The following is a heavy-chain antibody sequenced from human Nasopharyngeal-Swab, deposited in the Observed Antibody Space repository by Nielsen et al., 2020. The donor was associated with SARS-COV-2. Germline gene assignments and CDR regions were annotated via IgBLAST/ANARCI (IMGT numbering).Heavy chain of an antibody. J-gene: IGHJ4*02. Sequence: ESLKISCAASGFIFSSFVMSWVRQAPGKGLEWVSSISGNGDRPYFADSVKGRFTISRDNSKNTLYLQMNSLRAEDTAVYYCAKDHYGSGSPFYFGNWGQGTLVTVSS. CDR1: GFIFSSFV. V-gene: IGHV3-23*01. D-gene: IGHD3-10*01. CDR3: AKDHYGSGSPFYFGN. CDR2: ISGNGDRP.